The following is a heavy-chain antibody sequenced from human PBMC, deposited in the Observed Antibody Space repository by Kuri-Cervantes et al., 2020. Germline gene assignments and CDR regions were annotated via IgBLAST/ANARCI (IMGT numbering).Heavy chain of an antibody. D-gene: IGHD1-26*01. CDR2: IIPIFGTA. V-gene: IGHV1-69*05. CDR3: AREPARRGGSYRGAFDI. J-gene: IGHJ3*02. Sequence: SVKVSCKASGGTFSSYAISWVRQAPGQGLEWTGGIIPIFGTANYAQKFQGRVTITTDESTSTAYMELSSLRSEDTAVYYCAREPARRGGSYRGAFDIWGQGIMVTVSS. CDR1: GGTFSSYA.